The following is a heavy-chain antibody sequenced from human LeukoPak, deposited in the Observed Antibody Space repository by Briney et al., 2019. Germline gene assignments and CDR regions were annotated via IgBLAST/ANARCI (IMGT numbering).Heavy chain of an antibody. D-gene: IGHD6-19*01. J-gene: IGHJ4*02. CDR1: GGSLSSYY. CDR3: ARHPSSSGMYYFYS. Sequence: SETLSLTSTVSGGSLSSYYWRCVRQPPGKGLEWNGYINYSGSTKYNPSLKSRVTISVDTSKNQFSLNVSSVTAADTAFYYCARHPSSSGMYYFYSWGQGTLVTVSS. CDR2: INYSGST. V-gene: IGHV4-59*08.